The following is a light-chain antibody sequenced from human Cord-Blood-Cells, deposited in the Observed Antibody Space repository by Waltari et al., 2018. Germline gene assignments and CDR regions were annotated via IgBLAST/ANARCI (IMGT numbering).Light chain of an antibody. Sequence: DIQMTQSPSSLSASVGDRVTITCRASQSISSYLNWYQQKPGKAPKLLIYAASSLQSGVPSRFSGSGSATDFTLTISSLQPEDVANYYCQQYCSTPRTFGQGTKVEIK. CDR1: QSISSY. V-gene: IGKV1-39*01. CDR2: AAS. CDR3: QQYCSTPRT. J-gene: IGKJ4*01.